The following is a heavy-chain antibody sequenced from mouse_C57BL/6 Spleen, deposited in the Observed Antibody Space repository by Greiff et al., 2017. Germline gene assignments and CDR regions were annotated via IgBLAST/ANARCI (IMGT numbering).Heavy chain of an antibody. CDR1: GYTFTDYY. CDR2: IYPGSGNT. V-gene: IGHV1-76*01. CDR3: ARGIYYDYGYYFDY. Sequence: VQRVESGAELVRPGASVKLSCKASGYTFTDYYINWVKQRPGQGLEWIARIYPGSGNTYYNEKFKGKATLTAEKSSSTAYMQLSSLTSEDSAVYFCARGIYYDYGYYFDYWGQGTTLTVSS. J-gene: IGHJ2*01. D-gene: IGHD2-4*01.